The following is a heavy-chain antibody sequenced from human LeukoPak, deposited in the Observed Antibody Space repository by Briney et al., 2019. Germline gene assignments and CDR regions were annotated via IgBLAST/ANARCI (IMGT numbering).Heavy chain of an antibody. CDR1: GYSISSGYY. J-gene: IGHJ4*02. Sequence: PSETLSLTCTVSGYSISSGYYWGWIRQPPGKGLEWIGSIYHSGRTFYNPSLKSRVTISVDTSKNQFSLKLTSVTAADTAVYYCAKTLEAYWGQGTLVTVSS. V-gene: IGHV4-38-2*02. CDR3: AKTLEAY. CDR2: IYHSGRT.